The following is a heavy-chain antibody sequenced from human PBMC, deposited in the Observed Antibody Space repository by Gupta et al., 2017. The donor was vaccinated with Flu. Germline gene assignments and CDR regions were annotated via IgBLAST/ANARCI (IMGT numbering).Heavy chain of an antibody. CDR1: GFTVSTHY. CDR3: ARDSGTISANGVFDS. D-gene: IGHD6-13*01. Sequence: EVQLVESGGGLVQPGGSLRLSCAASGFTVSTHYMSWVRQAPGKGLEWVSIVYTGGSTFDADSVKGRFTTSRDSSKNTLHLQMNDLRPEDTAVYYCARDSGTISANGVFDSWGQGTLVTVSS. CDR2: VYTGGST. J-gene: IGHJ4*02. V-gene: IGHV3-66*02.